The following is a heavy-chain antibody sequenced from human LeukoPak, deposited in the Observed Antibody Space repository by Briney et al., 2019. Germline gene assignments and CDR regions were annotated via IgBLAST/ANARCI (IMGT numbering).Heavy chain of an antibody. V-gene: IGHV7-4-1*02. CDR1: GYTFTTYA. D-gene: IGHD2-15*01. J-gene: IGHJ5*02. CDR2: INTAVGNP. Sequence: ASVKVSCKASGYTFTTYAMNWVRQAPGQGLEWMGYINTAVGNPTYAQGFTGRLLFSVDTSVSTAYLQITNLPAEDTALYYCASRTYSYGLSPWGQGTLVTVS. CDR3: ASRTYSYGLSP.